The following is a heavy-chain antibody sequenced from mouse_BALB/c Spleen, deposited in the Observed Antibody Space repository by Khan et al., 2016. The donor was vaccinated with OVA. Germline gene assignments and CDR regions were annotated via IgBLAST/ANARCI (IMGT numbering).Heavy chain of an antibody. CDR1: GYTFTDHY. J-gene: IGHJ2*01. V-gene: IGHV1-77*01. Sequence: QVQLQQSGAELARPGASVKMSCKASGYTFTDHYITWVKQRTGQGLEWIGEIYPGSGNIYYNENFKGKATLTADKSSSTAYMHLSSLTSEDSAYYFGARVDTTSLDYWGQGTTLTVSS. CDR3: ARVDTTSLDY. D-gene: IGHD4-1*02. CDR2: IYPGSGNI.